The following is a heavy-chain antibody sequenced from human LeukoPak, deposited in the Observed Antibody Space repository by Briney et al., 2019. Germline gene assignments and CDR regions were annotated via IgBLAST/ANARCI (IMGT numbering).Heavy chain of an antibody. J-gene: IGHJ4*02. V-gene: IGHV3-23*01. D-gene: IGHD6-19*01. CDR3: AKMPRRYSSGFQPTYYFDY. CDR1: GFTFSSYA. Sequence: GRSLRLSCAASGFTFSSYAMSWVRQAPGKGLEWVSAISGSGGSTYYADSVKGRFTISRDNSKNTLYLQMNSLRAEDTAVYYCAKMPRRYSSGFQPTYYFDYWGQGTLVTVSS. CDR2: ISGSGGST.